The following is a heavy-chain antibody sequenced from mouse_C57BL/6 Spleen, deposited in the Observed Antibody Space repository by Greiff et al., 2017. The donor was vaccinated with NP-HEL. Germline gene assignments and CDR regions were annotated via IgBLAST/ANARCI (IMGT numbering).Heavy chain of an antibody. D-gene: IGHD1-1*01. CDR2: IWGGGST. CDR1: GFSLTSYG. Sequence: VKVVESGPGLVAPSQSLSITCTVSGFSLTSYGVDWVRQPPGKGLEWLGVIWGGGSTNYNSALMSRLSISNDNSKIQVFLKMNSLQTDDTAMYYCAKRDYYGSSYGAMDYWGQGTSVTVSS. CDR3: AKRDYYGSSYGAMDY. J-gene: IGHJ4*01. V-gene: IGHV2-9*01.